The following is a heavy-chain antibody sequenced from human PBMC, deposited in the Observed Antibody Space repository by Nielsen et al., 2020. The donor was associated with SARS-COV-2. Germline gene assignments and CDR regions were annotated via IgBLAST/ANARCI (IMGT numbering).Heavy chain of an antibody. CDR2: IWYDGSEI. J-gene: IGHJ4*02. CDR1: GFTFNNFG. V-gene: IGHV3-33*01. Sequence: GESLKISCVASGFTFNNFGTHWVRQAPGKGLEWLAVIWYDGSEIYYADSVNGRFTISRDTSKNTLYLQMNSLRVEDTAVYYCTRAPYSSGDFDFWGQGTLVTVSS. D-gene: IGHD6-25*01. CDR3: TRAPYSSGDFDF.